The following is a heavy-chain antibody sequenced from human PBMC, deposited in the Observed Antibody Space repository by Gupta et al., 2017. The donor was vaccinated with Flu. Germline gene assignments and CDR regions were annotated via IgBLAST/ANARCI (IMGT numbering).Heavy chain of an antibody. CDR1: GFTFDDYA. CDR2: ISWNSGSI. J-gene: IGHJ3*02. V-gene: IGHV3-9*01. Sequence: EVQLVESGGGLVQPGRSLRLSCAASGFTFDDYAMHWVRQAPGKGLEWISSISWNSGSIAYADSVKGRFTISRDNAKNSLYLQMNSLRAEDTALYYCAKGVVPADDAFDIWGQGTMVTVSS. CDR3: AKGVVPADDAFDI. D-gene: IGHD2-2*01.